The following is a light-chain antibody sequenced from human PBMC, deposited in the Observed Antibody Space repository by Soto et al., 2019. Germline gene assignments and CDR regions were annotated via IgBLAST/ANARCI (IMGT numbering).Light chain of an antibody. J-gene: IGKJ5*01. Sequence: EIVLTQSPGTLSLSPGEGATLSCRASQGIGDTLAWYQQKPGQSPRLLIYGASSRATGIPDRFSGSGSGTDFTLTISRLEPEDFAVYYCHQYGSSPITFGQGTRLEIK. V-gene: IGKV3-20*01. CDR2: GAS. CDR1: QGIGDT. CDR3: HQYGSSPIT.